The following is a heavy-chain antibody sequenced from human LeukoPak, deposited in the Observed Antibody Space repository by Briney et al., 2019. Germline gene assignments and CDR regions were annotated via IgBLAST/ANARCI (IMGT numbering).Heavy chain of an antibody. D-gene: IGHD2-2*01. V-gene: IGHV3-23*01. CDR3: AKDPARTWLDL. J-gene: IGHJ5*02. CDR2: ISCNGRGT. Sequence: GGSLRLSCAASGFTFSSYAMSWARQAPGKGMEWVSGISCNGRGTYYADSIKGRFTISRDNSKNTLYLQMNSLRAEDTAVYYCAKDPARTWLDLGAQETLDTVPT. CDR1: GFTFSSYA.